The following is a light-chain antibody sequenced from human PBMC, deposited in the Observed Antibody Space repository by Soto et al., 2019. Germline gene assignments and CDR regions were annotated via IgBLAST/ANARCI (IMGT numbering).Light chain of an antibody. Sequence: DIQLTQSPSFLSASVGDRVTITCRASQDISIYLAWYQQKPGKAPKVLIYAASTLQSGVPSRFSGSGSGTEFTLTISSLQPEDFATYYCQQLNINPLVTFGGGTKVEIK. CDR2: AAS. V-gene: IGKV1-9*01. J-gene: IGKJ4*01. CDR1: QDISIY. CDR3: QQLNINPLVT.